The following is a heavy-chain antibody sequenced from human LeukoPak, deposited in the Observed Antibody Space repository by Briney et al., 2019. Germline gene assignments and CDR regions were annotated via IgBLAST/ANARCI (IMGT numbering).Heavy chain of an antibody. CDR1: GYTFTGYY. CDR3: ARATAENDY. Sequence: ASVKVSCKSSGYTFTGYYMHWVRQAPGEGGEGMGWINPKSGGTNYLQKFQGRGTMTRDTTISTAYMELSRLRSDDTAVYYCARATAENDYWGQGTLVTVSS. V-gene: IGHV1-2*02. CDR2: INPKSGGT. J-gene: IGHJ4*02. D-gene: IGHD1-14*01.